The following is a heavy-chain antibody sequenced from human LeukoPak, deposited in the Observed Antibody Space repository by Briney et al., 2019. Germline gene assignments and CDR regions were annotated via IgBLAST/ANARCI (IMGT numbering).Heavy chain of an antibody. V-gene: IGHV1-18*01. CDR2: ISAYNGNT. J-gene: IGHJ3*02. D-gene: IGHD6-6*01. CDR3: ARDRAMVQPYSSSSYDAFDI. Sequence: GASVKVSCKASGYTFTSYAMNWVRQAPGQGLEWMGWISAYNGNTNYAQKLQGRVTMTTDTSTSTAYMELRSLRSDDTAVYYCARDRAMVQPYSSSSYDAFDIWGQGTMVTVSS. CDR1: GYTFTSYA.